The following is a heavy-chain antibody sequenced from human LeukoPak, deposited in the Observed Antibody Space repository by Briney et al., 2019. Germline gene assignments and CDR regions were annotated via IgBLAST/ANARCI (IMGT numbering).Heavy chain of an antibody. CDR1: GFTFSFYG. V-gene: IGHV3-30*02. Sequence: GGSLRLSCAASGFTFSFYGIHWVRQAPGKGLEWVAFIGYEGGNKHYADSVKGRFTISRDNSKNTLSLQMNSLRAEDTAVYYCAKDGRYYDSSGYLAWGQGTLVTVSS. CDR2: IGYEGGNK. CDR3: AKDGRYYDSSGYLA. D-gene: IGHD3-22*01. J-gene: IGHJ5*02.